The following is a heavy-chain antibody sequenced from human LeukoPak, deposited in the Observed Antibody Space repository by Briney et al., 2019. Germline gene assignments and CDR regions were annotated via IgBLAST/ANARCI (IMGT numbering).Heavy chain of an antibody. D-gene: IGHD3-22*01. CDR3: ARGGWNKFDY. V-gene: IGHV4-59*01. Sequence: PSETLSLTCTVSGGSISSYYWSWIRQPPGKGLEWIGFIFYSGTTNYNPSLKSRVTISVDTSKNQFSLKLSSVTTADTAVYYCARGGWNKFDYWGQGTLVTVSS. CDR1: GGSISSYY. CDR2: IFYSGTT. J-gene: IGHJ4*02.